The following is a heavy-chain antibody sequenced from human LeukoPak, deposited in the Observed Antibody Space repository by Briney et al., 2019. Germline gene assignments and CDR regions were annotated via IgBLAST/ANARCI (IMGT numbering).Heavy chain of an antibody. Sequence: PSETLSLTCTVSRASMSSFLWSWIRQPPGKGLEWIGHIHYSGTTKYNPSLTSRITLSMDTSKSQVSLRLTSVTAADTAMYYCAASGNSWWEGFFHDWGQGTLVSVSS. CDR3: AASGNSWWEGFFHD. J-gene: IGHJ1*01. CDR2: IHYSGTT. D-gene: IGHD2-8*02. CDR1: RASMSSFL. V-gene: IGHV4-59*03.